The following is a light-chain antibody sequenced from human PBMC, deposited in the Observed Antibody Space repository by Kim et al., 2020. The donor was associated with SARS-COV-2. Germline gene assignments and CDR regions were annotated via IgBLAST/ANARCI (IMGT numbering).Light chain of an antibody. Sequence: GQSITISRTGTTRDGGAYNYVSWYQQHPGKAPHLMIYDVTKRPSGVSNRFSGSKSGNTASLTISGLQAEDEADYCCSSYTTTSTSVFGGGTQLTVL. CDR2: DVT. CDR3: SSYTTTSTSV. J-gene: IGLJ2*01. CDR1: TRDGGAYNY. V-gene: IGLV2-14*04.